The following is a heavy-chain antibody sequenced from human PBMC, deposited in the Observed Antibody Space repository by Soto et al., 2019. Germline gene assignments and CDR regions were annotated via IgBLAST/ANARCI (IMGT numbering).Heavy chain of an antibody. CDR1: GYSFTTYW. CDR2: IYPGDSDT. J-gene: IGHJ6*02. D-gene: IGHD3-9*01. V-gene: IGHV5-51*01. Sequence: PGESLKISCKGSGYSFTTYWIGWVRQMPRKGLEWMGIIYPGDSDTRYSPSFQGQVTISVDKSISTAYLQWSSLKASDTAMYYCARFGDILTGYSHGMDVWGQGTTVTVSS. CDR3: ARFGDILTGYSHGMDV.